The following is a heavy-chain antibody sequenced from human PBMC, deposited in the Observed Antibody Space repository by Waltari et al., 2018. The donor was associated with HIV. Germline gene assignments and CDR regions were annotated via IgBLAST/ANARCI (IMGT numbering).Heavy chain of an antibody. D-gene: IGHD6-19*01. CDR1: KFICSTFW. CDR2: ISSDGNED. J-gene: IGHJ3*01. CDR3: ARGAVYSSGPYDAFDV. V-gene: IGHV3-7*04. Sequence: VQLVESGGGLVQPGGAMTLSCTAYKFICSTFWMNWVRQAPGKGLEWVADISSDGNEDFYSDSLKGRFVISRDNVKNSLFLQLSHLRVDDTAVYYCARGAVYSSGPYDAFDVWGQGTLVTVSS.